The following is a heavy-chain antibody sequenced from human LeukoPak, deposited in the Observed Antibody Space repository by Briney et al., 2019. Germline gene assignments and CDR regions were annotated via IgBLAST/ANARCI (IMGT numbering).Heavy chain of an antibody. CDR2: IYHSGST. CDR3: ARTYYYDSSGYNFDY. CDR1: GYSISSGYY. Sequence: SETLSLTCTVSGYSISSGYYWGWIRQPPGKGLEWIGSIYHSGSTYYNPSLKSRVTISVDTSKNQFSLKLSSVTAADTAVYYCARTYYYDSSGYNFDYWGQGTLVTVSS. V-gene: IGHV4-38-2*02. D-gene: IGHD3-22*01. J-gene: IGHJ4*02.